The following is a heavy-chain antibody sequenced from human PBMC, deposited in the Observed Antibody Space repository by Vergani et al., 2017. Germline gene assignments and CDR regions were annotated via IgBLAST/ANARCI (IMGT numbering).Heavy chain of an antibody. CDR2: IYSGGST. Sequence: EVQLVETGGGLIQPGGSLRLSCAASGFTVSSNYMSWVRQAPGKGLEWVSVIYSGGSTYYADSAKGRFTISRDNSKNTMYLQMNSLRAEDTAVDYCARALAGGSGWYGDWCFDVWGRGTLVTVSS. CDR3: ARALAGGSGWYGDWCFDV. D-gene: IGHD6-13*01. CDR1: GFTVSSNY. V-gene: IGHV3-53*02. J-gene: IGHJ2*01.